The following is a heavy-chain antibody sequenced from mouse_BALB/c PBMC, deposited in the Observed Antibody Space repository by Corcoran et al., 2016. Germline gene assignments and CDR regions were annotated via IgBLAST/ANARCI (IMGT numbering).Heavy chain of an antibody. V-gene: IGHV1-66*01. D-gene: IGHD1-1*01. CDR3: ARDPHLLLRFDY. CDR2: IFPGSGNT. J-gene: IGHJ2*01. Sequence: QVQLQQSGPELVKPGASVKISCEASGYSFTSYYIHWVKQRPGQGLEWIGWIFPGSGNTKYNEKFKGKATLTADTSSSTAYMQLSSLTSEDSAVYFCARDPHLLLRFDYWGQGTTLTVSS. CDR1: GYSFTSYY.